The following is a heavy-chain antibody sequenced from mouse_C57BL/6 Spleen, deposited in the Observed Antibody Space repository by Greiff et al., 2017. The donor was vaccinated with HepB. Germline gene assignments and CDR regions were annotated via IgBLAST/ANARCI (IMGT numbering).Heavy chain of an antibody. J-gene: IGHJ3*01. CDR3: ARPYDGYSRFAY. CDR2: INPNNGGT. Sequence: EVKLVESGPELVKPGASVKIPCKASGYTFTDYNMDWVKQSHGKSLEWIGDINPNNGGTIYNQKFKGKATLTVDKSSSTAYMELRSLTSEDTAVYYCARPYDGYSRFAYWGQGTLVTVSA. CDR1: GYTFTDYN. D-gene: IGHD2-3*01. V-gene: IGHV1-18*01.